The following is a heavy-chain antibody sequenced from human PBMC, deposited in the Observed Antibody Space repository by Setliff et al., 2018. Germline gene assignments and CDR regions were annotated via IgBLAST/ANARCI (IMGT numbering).Heavy chain of an antibody. V-gene: IGHV4-59*08. CDR2: IYSSGNI. CDR3: ARHSNSWPVDY. J-gene: IGHJ4*02. Sequence: SETLSLTCTVSGASISSYYWSWIRQPPGGGLEWIGYIYSSGNIKYNPSLKSRVTISLDTSKNQFSLRLSSVTAADTAVYYCARHSNSWPVDYWGQGTLVTVSS. D-gene: IGHD6-13*01. CDR1: GASISSYY.